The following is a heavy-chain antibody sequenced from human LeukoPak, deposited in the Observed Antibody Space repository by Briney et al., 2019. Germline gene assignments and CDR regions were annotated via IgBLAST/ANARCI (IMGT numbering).Heavy chain of an antibody. CDR2: IRYDGSNK. D-gene: IGHD2/OR15-2a*01. V-gene: IGHV3-30*02. CDR1: GFTFSSYG. Sequence: PGGSLRLSCAASGFTFSSYGMHWVRQAPGKGLEWVAFIRYDGSNKYYADSVKGRFTISRDNSKNTLYLQMNSLRAEDTAVYYCAKLSFSPHDAFDIWGQGTMVTVSS. CDR3: AKLSFSPHDAFDI. J-gene: IGHJ3*02.